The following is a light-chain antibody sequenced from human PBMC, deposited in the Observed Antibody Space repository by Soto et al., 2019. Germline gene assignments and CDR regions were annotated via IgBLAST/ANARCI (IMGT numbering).Light chain of an antibody. Sequence: TQSPATLSVSPGESVTLSCRASQSIGTNLAWYQHIPGQAPRLLMYSASLRATGIPARFSGSGSGKQFTLTISSLQSEDFGVYYCQHNNNWPPEGTFGPGTRVDVK. CDR2: SAS. CDR1: QSIGTN. CDR3: QHNNNWPPEGT. V-gene: IGKV3-15*01. J-gene: IGKJ3*01.